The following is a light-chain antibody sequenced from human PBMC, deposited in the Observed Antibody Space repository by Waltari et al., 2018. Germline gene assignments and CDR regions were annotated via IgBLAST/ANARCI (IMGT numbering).Light chain of an antibody. CDR3: CSYTGSSTSYG. CDR1: STDLACYNL. Sequence: QSALSQPASVSGSPGQSLTITCTGASTDLACYNLVAWYQHHPNRAPKLIIYEATKRPSGISHRFSGAKSGATASLRISGLQADDEADYYCCSYTGSSTSYGCGGGTKVTVL. V-gene: IGLV2-23*01. CDR2: EAT. J-gene: IGLJ1*01.